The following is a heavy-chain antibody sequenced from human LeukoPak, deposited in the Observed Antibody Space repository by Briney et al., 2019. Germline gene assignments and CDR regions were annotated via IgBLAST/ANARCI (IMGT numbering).Heavy chain of an antibody. V-gene: IGHV3-66*01. CDR1: GFTFSAYN. Sequence: PPGGSLRLSCAASGFTFSAYNMNWVRQAPGKGLEWVSVIYSGGSTYYADSVKGRFTISRDNSKNTLYLQMNSLRAEDTAVYYCARDSYGFDPWGQGTLVTVSS. J-gene: IGHJ5*02. CDR2: IYSGGST. CDR3: ARDSYGFDP.